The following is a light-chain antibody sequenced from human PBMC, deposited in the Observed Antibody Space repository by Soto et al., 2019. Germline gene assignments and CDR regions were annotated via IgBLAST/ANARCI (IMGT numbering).Light chain of an antibody. CDR3: QQSYSVPLT. J-gene: IGKJ4*01. CDR2: AAS. V-gene: IGKV1-39*01. CDR1: QSISSY. Sequence: DIHMTQSPSSLSASVGDRVTITCRASQSISSYLNWYRQKPAKAPELLIYAASSLQSGVPSRFSGSGSGTDFTLTISSLQPADFATYYCQQSYSVPLTFGGGTKVEIK.